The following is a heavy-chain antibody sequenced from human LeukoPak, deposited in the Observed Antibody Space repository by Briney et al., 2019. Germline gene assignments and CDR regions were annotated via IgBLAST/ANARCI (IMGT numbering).Heavy chain of an antibody. D-gene: IGHD3-10*01. CDR1: GFTFSTSW. CDR3: ASALWGVITN. Sequence: GGSLRLSCAASGFTFSTSWMHWVRQAPGKGLVWVSRISSDGSITDYADCVKGRFTISRDNAKNTLYLQMNSLRAEDTAVYYCASALWGVITNWGQGTLVTVSS. V-gene: IGHV3-74*01. J-gene: IGHJ4*02. CDR2: ISSDGSIT.